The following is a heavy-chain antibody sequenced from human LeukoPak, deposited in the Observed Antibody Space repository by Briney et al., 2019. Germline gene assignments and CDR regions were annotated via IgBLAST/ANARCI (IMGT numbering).Heavy chain of an antibody. CDR2: ISSSSSTI. Sequence: GGSLRLSCAASGFTFSSYSMNWVRQAPGKGLEWVSYISSSSSTIYYADSVKGRFTISRDNAKNSLYLQMNSLRAEDTAVYYCARQGSSYNKGFDYWGQGTLVTVSS. D-gene: IGHD3-10*01. J-gene: IGHJ4*02. V-gene: IGHV3-48*01. CDR1: GFTFSSYS. CDR3: ARQGSSYNKGFDY.